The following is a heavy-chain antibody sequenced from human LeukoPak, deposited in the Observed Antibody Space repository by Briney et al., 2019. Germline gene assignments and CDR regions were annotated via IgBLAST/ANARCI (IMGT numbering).Heavy chain of an antibody. J-gene: IGHJ4*02. D-gene: IGHD3-16*02. CDR2: ISAYNGNT. Sequence: ASVKVSCKASGYTFTSYGISWVRQAPGQGLEWMGWISAYNGNTNYAQKLQGRVTMTTDTSTSTAYMELRSLRSDDTAVYYCAGAYIVITFGGVIVPPPDYWGQGTLVTVSS. V-gene: IGHV1-18*01. CDR3: AGAYIVITFGGVIVPPPDY. CDR1: GYTFTSYG.